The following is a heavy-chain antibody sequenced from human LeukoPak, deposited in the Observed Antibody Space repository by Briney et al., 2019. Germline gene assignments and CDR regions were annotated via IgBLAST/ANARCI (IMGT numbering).Heavy chain of an antibody. CDR3: CRDAYTSVDY. V-gene: IGHV5-51*01. D-gene: IGHD5-24*01. Sequence: GESLKISCKGSGNNFSTHWIGWVRQMPGKGLEWMGITYFGDSDTRYSPSFQGQVTISADKSISTAYLQWSSLRASDTAIYYCCRDAYTSVDYWGQGTLVTVSS. CDR2: TYFGDSDT. CDR1: GNNFSTHW. J-gene: IGHJ4*02.